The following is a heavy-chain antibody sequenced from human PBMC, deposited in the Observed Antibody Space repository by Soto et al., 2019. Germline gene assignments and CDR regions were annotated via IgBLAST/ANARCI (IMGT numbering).Heavy chain of an antibody. J-gene: IGHJ4*02. Sequence: GASVKVSCKVSGYTLTELSMHWVRRAPGKGLEWMGGFDPEDGETIYAQKFQGRVTMTEDTSTDTAYMELSSLRSEDTAVYYCATPPVVVVAAGKYYFDYWGQGTLVTVSS. CDR2: FDPEDGET. V-gene: IGHV1-24*01. D-gene: IGHD2-15*01. CDR3: ATPPVVVVAAGKYYFDY. CDR1: GYTLTELS.